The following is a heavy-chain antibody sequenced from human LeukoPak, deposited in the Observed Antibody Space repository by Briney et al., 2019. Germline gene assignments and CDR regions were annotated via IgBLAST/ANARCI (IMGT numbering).Heavy chain of an antibody. V-gene: IGHV3-53*01. J-gene: IGHJ5*02. Sequence: GGSLRLSCAASGFTVSSNYMSWVRQAPGKGLEWVSVIYSGGSTYYADSVKGRFTISRDNAKNSLYLQMNSLRAEDTAVYYCARGPGVGGTLGGFDPWGQGTLVTVSS. D-gene: IGHD1-7*01. CDR3: ARGPGVGGTLGGFDP. CDR2: IYSGGST. CDR1: GFTVSSNY.